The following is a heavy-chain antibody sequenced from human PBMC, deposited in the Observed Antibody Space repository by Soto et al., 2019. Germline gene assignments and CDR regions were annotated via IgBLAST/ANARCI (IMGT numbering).Heavy chain of an antibody. CDR3: ARGILGGSYDFSH. CDR2: IKQDGSEK. V-gene: IGHV3-7*01. Sequence: GGSLRLSCAASGFTFSSYWMSWVRQAPGKGLEWVANIKQDGSEKYYVDSVKGRFTISRDSPKNTLYLHMNSLRAGDTAVYHCARGILGGSYDFSHGGQGALVTVSS. CDR1: GFTFSSYW. D-gene: IGHD3-3*01. J-gene: IGHJ1*01.